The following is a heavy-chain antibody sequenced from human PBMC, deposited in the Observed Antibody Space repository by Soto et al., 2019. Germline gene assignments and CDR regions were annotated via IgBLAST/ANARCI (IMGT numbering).Heavy chain of an antibody. D-gene: IGHD6-6*01. Sequence: ASVMVTSKAPGYTFTSYGISWVRQAPGQGLEGMGWISAYNGNTNYAQKLQGRVTMTTDTSTSTAYMELRSLRSDDTAVYYCARDLSRCYSRSQYNWFYPWG. CDR3: ARDLSRCYSRSQYNWFYP. CDR2: ISAYNGNT. J-gene: IGHJ5*02. V-gene: IGHV1-18*04. CDR1: GYTFTSYG.